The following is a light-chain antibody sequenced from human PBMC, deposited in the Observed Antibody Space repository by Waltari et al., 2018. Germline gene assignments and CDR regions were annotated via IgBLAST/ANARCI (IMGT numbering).Light chain of an antibody. CDR2: VNSDGSH. V-gene: IGLV4-69*01. J-gene: IGLJ3*02. CDR3: QTWGTGTVV. CDR1: SGHSRHA. Sequence: QVVLTQSPSASASLGASVKLTCTLTSGHSRHAIARHQHQPNKGPRYLMTVNSDGSHNKGDGIPDRFSGSSSGAERYLTISSLQSDDEADYYCQTWGTGTVVFGGGTKLTVL.